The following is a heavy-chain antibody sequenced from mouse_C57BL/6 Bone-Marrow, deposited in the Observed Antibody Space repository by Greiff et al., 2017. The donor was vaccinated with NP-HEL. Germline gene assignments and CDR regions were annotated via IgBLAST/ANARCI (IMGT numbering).Heavy chain of an antibody. CDR1: GYTFTNYW. J-gene: IGHJ2*01. V-gene: IGHV1-63*01. Sequence: QVQLQQSGAELVRPGTSVKMSCKASGYTFTNYWIGWAKQRPGHGLEWIGDIYPGGGYTNYNEKFKGKATLTADKSSSTAYMQFSSLTSEDSAIYYGAREDYDGGGGYFDYWGQGTTLTVSS. CDR2: IYPGGGYT. D-gene: IGHD2-4*01. CDR3: AREDYDGGGGYFDY.